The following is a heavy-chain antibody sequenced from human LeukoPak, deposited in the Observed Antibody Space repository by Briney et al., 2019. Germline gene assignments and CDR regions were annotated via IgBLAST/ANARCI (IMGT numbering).Heavy chain of an antibody. J-gene: IGHJ5*02. V-gene: IGHV3-23*01. CDR2: ISGRGDST. Sequence: PGGSLRLSCAASGFTFSNYWMQWVRQAPGKGLEWVSAISGRGDSTYYADSVKGRFTISRDNSKSTLYLQMNSLRAEDTAVYYCAKPYDSSGYFDRWGQGTLVTVSS. D-gene: IGHD3-22*01. CDR1: GFTFSNYW. CDR3: AKPYDSSGYFDR.